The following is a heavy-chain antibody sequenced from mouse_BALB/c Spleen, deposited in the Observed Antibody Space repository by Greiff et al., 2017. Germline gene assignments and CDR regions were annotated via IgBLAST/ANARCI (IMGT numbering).Heavy chain of an antibody. CDR3: ARYRDYGSSFYAMDY. CDR2: ISYSGST. D-gene: IGHD1-1*01. J-gene: IGHJ4*01. V-gene: IGHV3-8*02. CDR1: GDSITSGY. Sequence: EVQLVESGPSLVKPSQTLSLTCSVTGDSITSGYWNWIRKFPGNKLEYMGYISYSGSTYYNPSLKSRISITRDTSKNQYYLQLNSVTTEDTATYYCARYRDYGSSFYAMDYWGQGTSVTVSS.